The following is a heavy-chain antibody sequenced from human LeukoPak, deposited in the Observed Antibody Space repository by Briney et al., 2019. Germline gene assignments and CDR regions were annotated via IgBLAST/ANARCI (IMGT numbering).Heavy chain of an antibody. CDR3: VRAGAWTPYYYYGMDA. V-gene: IGHV4-4*07. J-gene: IGHJ6*02. CDR1: GGSISSYY. Sequence: PSETLSLTCTVSGGSISSYYWSWIRQPAGKGLEWIGRVYTRGNTNYTNYNPSLKSRVTMSVDTSKNQFSLKLNSVTAADTAVYYCVRAGAWTPYYYYGMDAWGQGTTVTVSS. D-gene: IGHD7-27*01. CDR2: VYTRGNTNYT.